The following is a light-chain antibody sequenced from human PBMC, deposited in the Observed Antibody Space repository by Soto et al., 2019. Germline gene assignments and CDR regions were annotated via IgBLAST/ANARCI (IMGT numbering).Light chain of an antibody. J-gene: IGLJ2*01. Sequence: QSALTQPPSASGSPGQSVTISCTGTSSDVGGYEYVSWYQQHPGKAPKLMIYEVNKRPSGVPDRFSGSKSGNAASLTVSGLQAEDEADYYCSSYAGNSNWGVFGGGTKLTVL. V-gene: IGLV2-8*01. CDR1: SSDVGGYEY. CDR3: SSYAGNSNWGV. CDR2: EVN.